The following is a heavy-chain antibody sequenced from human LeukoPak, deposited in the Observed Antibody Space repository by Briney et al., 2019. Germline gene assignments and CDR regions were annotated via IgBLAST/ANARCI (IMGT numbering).Heavy chain of an antibody. Sequence: SVKVSCKASGGTFSSYAISWSRRAPGQGLEWMGGIIPIFGTANYAQKFQGRVTITTDESTSTAYMELSSLRSEDTAVYYCARSARRYYYDSSGYYGWFDPWGQGTLVTVSS. CDR3: ARSARRYYYDSSGYYGWFDP. D-gene: IGHD3-22*01. J-gene: IGHJ5*02. V-gene: IGHV1-69*05. CDR2: IIPIFGTA. CDR1: GGTFSSYA.